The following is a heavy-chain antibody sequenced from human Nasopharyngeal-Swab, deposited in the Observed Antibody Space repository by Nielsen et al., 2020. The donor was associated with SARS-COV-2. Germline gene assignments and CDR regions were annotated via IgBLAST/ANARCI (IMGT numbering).Heavy chain of an antibody. D-gene: IGHD3-10*01. CDR1: GFSLSTSGVG. CDR3: AHSVAVYGSGSFTLYNWFDP. J-gene: IGHJ5*02. V-gene: IGHV2-5*02. Sequence: SGPTLVKPPPTLTLTCTFSGFSLSTSGVGVGWIRQPPGKTLEWLALIYWDDDKRYSPSLKSRLTITKDTSKNQVVLTMTNMDPVDTATYYCAHSVAVYGSGSFTLYNWFDPWGQGTLVTVSS. CDR2: IYWDDDK.